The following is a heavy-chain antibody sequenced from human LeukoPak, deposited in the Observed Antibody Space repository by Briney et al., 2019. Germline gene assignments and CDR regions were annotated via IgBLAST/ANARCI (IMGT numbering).Heavy chain of an antibody. J-gene: IGHJ6*03. CDR1: GFAFSSFW. D-gene: IGHD3-10*01. CDR2: IKQDGGEK. Sequence: PGGSLRLSCATSGFAFSSFWMSCVRQAPGQGLEWVANIKQDGGEKYYVDSVKGRFTISRDNAKNSLYLQMNSLRAEDTAVYYCARVELRGIYYYYYMDVWGKGTTVSVSS. V-gene: IGHV3-7*01. CDR3: ARVELRGIYYYYYMDV.